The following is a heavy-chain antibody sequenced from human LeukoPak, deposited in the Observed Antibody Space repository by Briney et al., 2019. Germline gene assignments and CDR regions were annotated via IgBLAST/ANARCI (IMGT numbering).Heavy chain of an antibody. V-gene: IGHV4-4*07. D-gene: IGHD6-6*01. Sequence: SETLSLTCTVSGGSINTYYWSWIRQPAGKGLEWIGRIYSTGITTYNPSLKGRVTMSVDTSKNQFSLKLSSVTAADTAVYYCARHSDIAARPGWFDPWGQGTLVTVSS. CDR1: GGSINTYY. J-gene: IGHJ5*02. CDR3: ARHSDIAARPGWFDP. CDR2: IYSTGIT.